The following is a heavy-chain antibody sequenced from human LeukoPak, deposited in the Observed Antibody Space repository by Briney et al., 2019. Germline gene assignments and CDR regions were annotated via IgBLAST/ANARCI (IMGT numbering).Heavy chain of an antibody. CDR1: GGSISSYY. V-gene: IGHV4-59*01. J-gene: IGHJ4*02. CDR3: ARDGYFDY. CDR2: IYYSGST. Sequence: SGTLSLTCTVSGGSISSYYWSWIRQPPGKGLEWIGYIYYSGSTNYNPSLKSRVTISVDTSKNQFSLKLSSVTAADTAVYYCARDGYFDYWGQGTLVTVSS. D-gene: IGHD3-22*01.